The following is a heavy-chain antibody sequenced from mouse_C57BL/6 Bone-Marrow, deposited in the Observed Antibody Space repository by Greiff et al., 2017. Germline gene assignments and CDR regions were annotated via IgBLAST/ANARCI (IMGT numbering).Heavy chain of an antibody. CDR3: ASTVVPTAY. CDR2: ISSGSSTI. Sequence: EVKLVESGGGLVKPGESLKLSCAASGFTFSDYGMHWVRQAPEKGLEWVAYISSGSSTIYYADTVKGRFTISRDNAKNTLFLQMTSLRSEDTAMYYCASTVVPTAYWGQGTLVTVSA. V-gene: IGHV5-17*01. D-gene: IGHD1-1*01. J-gene: IGHJ3*01. CDR1: GFTFSDYG.